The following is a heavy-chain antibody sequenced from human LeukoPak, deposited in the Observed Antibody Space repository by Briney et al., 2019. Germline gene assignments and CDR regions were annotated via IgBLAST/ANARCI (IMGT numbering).Heavy chain of an antibody. CDR3: ARAPYTTGRSFYFDS. Sequence: GGSLRLSCAASGFPFRNYGMHWVRQAPGKGLEWVAVIWYDGSKTYYADSVKGRFTISRDNLSNTLYLQMNSRRAEDTALYFCARAPYTTGRSFYFDSWGQGTLVTVSS. J-gene: IGHJ4*02. CDR2: IWYDGSKT. CDR1: GFPFRNYG. V-gene: IGHV3-33*01. D-gene: IGHD2-2*02.